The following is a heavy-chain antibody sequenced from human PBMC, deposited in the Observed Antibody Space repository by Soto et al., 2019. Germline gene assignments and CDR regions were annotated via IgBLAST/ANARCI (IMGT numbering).Heavy chain of an antibody. Sequence: PGGSLRLSCAASGFTFGGYDMHWVRQAPGKGLEWVAVISYDGSNKYYADSVKGRSTISRDNSKSTLYLQMNSLRAEDTAVYYCAKVGYGDYVGYYGMDVWGQGTTVTVSS. CDR3: AKVGYGDYVGYYGMDV. CDR1: GFTFGGYD. CDR2: ISYDGSNK. J-gene: IGHJ6*02. D-gene: IGHD4-17*01. V-gene: IGHV3-30*18.